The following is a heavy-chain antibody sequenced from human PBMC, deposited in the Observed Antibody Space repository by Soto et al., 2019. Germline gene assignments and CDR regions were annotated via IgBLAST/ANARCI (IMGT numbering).Heavy chain of an antibody. Sequence: PSETLSLTCAVSGGSISSGGYSWSWIRQPPGKGLEWIGYIYHSGSTYYSPSLKSRVTISVDRSKNQFSLNLSSVTAADTAVYYCARVPSPWGQGTLVTVSS. V-gene: IGHV4-30-2*01. CDR2: IYHSGST. CDR1: GGSISSGGYS. CDR3: ARVPSP. J-gene: IGHJ5*02.